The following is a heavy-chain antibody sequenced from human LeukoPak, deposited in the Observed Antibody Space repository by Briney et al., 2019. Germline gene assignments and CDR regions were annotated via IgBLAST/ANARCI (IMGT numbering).Heavy chain of an antibody. CDR2: ISNTGDT. Sequence: GGSLRLSCAASGFSFINFAMSWFRQAPGKGLEWVSSISNTGDTYYADSVKGRFAISRDSSRDTVYLQMNNLRVEDTAIYYCAKDSSTWGGYYFDYWGQGTLVTVSS. CDR1: GFSFINFA. D-gene: IGHD3-16*01. J-gene: IGHJ4*02. V-gene: IGHV3-23*01. CDR3: AKDSSTWGGYYFDY.